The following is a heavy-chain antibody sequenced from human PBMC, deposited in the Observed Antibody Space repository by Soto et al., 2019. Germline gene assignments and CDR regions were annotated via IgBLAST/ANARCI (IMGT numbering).Heavy chain of an antibody. CDR3: ARHDYSNYPFDY. CDR1: GGSISGYY. D-gene: IGHD4-4*01. Sequence: PSETLSLTCTVSGGSISGYYWSWIRQPPGKGLEWIGYLYYSGNTNYNPSLKSRVTIAVDTSKNQCSLKLSSVTAADTAVYYCARHDYSNYPFDYWGQGTLVTVSS. CDR2: LYYSGNT. J-gene: IGHJ4*02. V-gene: IGHV4-59*08.